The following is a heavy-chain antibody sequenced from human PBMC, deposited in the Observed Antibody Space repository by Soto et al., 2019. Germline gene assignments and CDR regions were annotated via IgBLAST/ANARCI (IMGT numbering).Heavy chain of an antibody. V-gene: IGHV3-48*03. CDR2: ISSSGSTI. J-gene: IGHJ4*02. Sequence: PGGSLRLSCAASGFTFSSYEMNWVRQAPGKGLEWVSYISSSGSTIYYADSVKGRFTISRDNAKNSLYLQMNSLRAEDTAVYYCATIHDYYNSSGYLDYWGQGTLVTVSS. CDR3: ATIHDYYNSSGYLDY. D-gene: IGHD3-22*01. CDR1: GFTFSSYE.